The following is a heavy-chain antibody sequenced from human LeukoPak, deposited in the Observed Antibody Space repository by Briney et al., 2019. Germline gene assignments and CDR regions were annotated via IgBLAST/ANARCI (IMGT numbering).Heavy chain of an antibody. CDR1: GFTFSSYW. Sequence: GGSLRLSCAASGFTFSSYWMHWVRPAPGKGLVWVSRINSDGSSTSYAYSVKGRFTISRDNAKNTLYLQMNSLRAEDTAVYYCARINYYDSSGFDYWGQGTLVTVSS. D-gene: IGHD3-22*01. CDR3: ARINYYDSSGFDY. V-gene: IGHV3-74*01. J-gene: IGHJ4*02. CDR2: INSDGSST.